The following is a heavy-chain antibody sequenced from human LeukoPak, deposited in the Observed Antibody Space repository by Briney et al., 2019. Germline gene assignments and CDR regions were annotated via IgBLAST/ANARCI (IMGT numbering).Heavy chain of an antibody. V-gene: IGHV4-39*01. J-gene: IGHJ5*02. CDR3: ARRVSSMVGIRFDR. CDR1: GGSISSSSYY. CDR2: IYYNGST. D-gene: IGHD3-10*01. Sequence: SETLSLTCTVSGGSISSSSYYWGWIRQPPGKGLEWIGSIYYNGSTYYNPSLKSRVTISVDTSKNQFSLKLSSVTAADTAVYYCARRVSSMVGIRFDRWGQGTLVTVSS.